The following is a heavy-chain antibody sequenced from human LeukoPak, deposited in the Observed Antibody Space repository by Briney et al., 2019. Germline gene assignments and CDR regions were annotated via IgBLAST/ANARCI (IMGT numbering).Heavy chain of an antibody. D-gene: IGHD4-17*01. V-gene: IGHV3-53*01. CDR1: GFTVSSKY. CDR2: IYSGGST. Sequence: GGSLRLSCAASGFTVSSKYMSWVRQAPGKGLEWVSVIYSGGSTYYADSVKGRFTISRDNSKNTLYLQMKAEDTAVYYCARGRQNYGDYPYWGQGTLVTVSS. J-gene: IGHJ4*02. CDR3: ARGRQNYGDYPY.